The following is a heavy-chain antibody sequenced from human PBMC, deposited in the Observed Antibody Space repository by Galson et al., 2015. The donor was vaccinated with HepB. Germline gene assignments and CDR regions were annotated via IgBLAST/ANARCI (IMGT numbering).Heavy chain of an antibody. Sequence: SLRLSCAASGLTFRSYAMSWVRQTPRKGLEWVSGISAGGGGTYYADSVKGRFTISREDSKNTLYLQMNGLRVEDTAIYYCAKAPVGYYYDSRGFYTYFFDYWGQGTLVTVSS. V-gene: IGHV3-23*01. J-gene: IGHJ4*02. CDR2: ISAGGGGT. CDR3: AKAPVGYYYDSRGFYTYFFDY. D-gene: IGHD3-22*01. CDR1: GLTFRSYA.